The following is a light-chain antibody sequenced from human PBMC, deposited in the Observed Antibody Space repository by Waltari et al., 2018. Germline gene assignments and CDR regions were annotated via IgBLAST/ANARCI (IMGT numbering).Light chain of an antibody. Sequence: DIQMTQSPSSLSASVRDRLTIPCRASQGINNYLAWYQQKPGKVPKLLIYAASTLQSGVPSRFSGSGSGTDFTLTISSLQPEDVATYYCQKYNSAPLTFGGGTKVEIK. V-gene: IGKV1-27*01. CDR3: QKYNSAPLT. CDR1: QGINNY. J-gene: IGKJ4*01. CDR2: AAS.